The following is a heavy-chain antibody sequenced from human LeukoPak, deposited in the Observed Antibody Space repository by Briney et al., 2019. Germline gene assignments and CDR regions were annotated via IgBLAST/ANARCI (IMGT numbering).Heavy chain of an antibody. Sequence: PGGSLRLSCAASGFTLFDYAMTWVRQAPGKGLEWVSALSGGGDKSFYADSVKGRFTISRDNSKNMLFLQMNSLRAEDTAVYFCAKDTRRGSGMKDGFEFWGHGTMVTVSP. CDR1: GFTLFDYA. J-gene: IGHJ3*01. CDR2: LSGGGDKS. D-gene: IGHD3-10*01. CDR3: AKDTRRGSGMKDGFEF. V-gene: IGHV3-23*01.